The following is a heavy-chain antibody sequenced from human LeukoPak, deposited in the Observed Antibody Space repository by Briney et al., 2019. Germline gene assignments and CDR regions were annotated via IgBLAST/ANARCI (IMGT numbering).Heavy chain of an antibody. CDR1: GFTFSSYA. J-gene: IGHJ6*02. CDR2: ISGSGGST. Sequence: GESLRLSCAASGFTFSSYAMSWVRQAPGKGLEWVSAISGSGGSTYYADSVKGRFTISRDNSKNTLYLQMNSLRAEDTAVYYCAKESSSPTVSGSAPREIYYYYGMDVWGQGTTVTVSS. CDR3: AKESSSPTVSGSAPREIYYYYGMDV. D-gene: IGHD3-10*01. V-gene: IGHV3-23*01.